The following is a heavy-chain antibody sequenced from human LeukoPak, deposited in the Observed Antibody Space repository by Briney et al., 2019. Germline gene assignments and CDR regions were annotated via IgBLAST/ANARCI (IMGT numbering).Heavy chain of an antibody. CDR2: IYYSGST. Sequence: KTSETLSLTCTVSGGSISSSSYYWGWIRQPPGKGLEWIGSIYYSGSTYYNPSLKSRVTISVDTSKNQFSLKLSSVTAADTAVYYCARRAGYTSSWYEYWGQGTLVTVSS. D-gene: IGHD6-13*01. J-gene: IGHJ4*02. CDR3: ARRAGYTSSWYEY. CDR1: GGSISSSSYY. V-gene: IGHV4-39*07.